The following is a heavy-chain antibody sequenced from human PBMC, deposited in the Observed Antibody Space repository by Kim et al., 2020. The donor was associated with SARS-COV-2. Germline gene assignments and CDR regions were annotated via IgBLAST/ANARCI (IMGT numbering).Heavy chain of an antibody. CDR2: IYTSGST. J-gene: IGHJ5*02. CDR3: ARDLCMVRGCNWFDP. D-gene: IGHD3-10*01. CDR1: GGSISSYY. V-gene: IGHV4-4*07. Sequence: SETLSLTCTVSGGSISSYYWSWIRQPAGKGLEWIGRIYTSGSTNYNPSLKSRVTMSVDTSKNQFSLKLSSVTAADTAVYYCARDLCMVRGCNWFDPWGQGTLVTVSS.